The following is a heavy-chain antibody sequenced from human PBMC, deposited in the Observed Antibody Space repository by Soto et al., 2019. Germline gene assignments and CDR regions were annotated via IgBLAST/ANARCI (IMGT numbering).Heavy chain of an antibody. CDR3: ARDRSSSSLTPPSFDY. CDR1: GDSVSSNSAA. Sequence: SQTLSLTCAISGDSVSSNSAAWNWIRQSPSRGLEWLGRTYYRSKWYNDYAVSVKSRITINPHTSKNKFSLQLNSVTPEDTAVYYCARDRSSSSLTPPSFDYWGQGTLVTVSS. CDR2: TYYRSKWYN. J-gene: IGHJ4*02. D-gene: IGHD6-6*01. V-gene: IGHV6-1*01.